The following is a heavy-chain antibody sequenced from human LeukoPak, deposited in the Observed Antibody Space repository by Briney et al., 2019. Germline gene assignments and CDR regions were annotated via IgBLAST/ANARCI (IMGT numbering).Heavy chain of an antibody. D-gene: IGHD6-19*01. CDR1: GFTFSSYA. Sequence: GRSLRLSCAASGFTFSSYAMRWVRQAPGKGLEWVAVISYDGSNKYYADSVKGRFTISSDNSKNTLYLQMNSLRAEDTAVYYCARGSGIAVAGTSSPFDYWGQGTLVTVSS. CDR2: ISYDGSNK. CDR3: ARGSGIAVAGTSSPFDY. V-gene: IGHV3-30-3*01. J-gene: IGHJ4*02.